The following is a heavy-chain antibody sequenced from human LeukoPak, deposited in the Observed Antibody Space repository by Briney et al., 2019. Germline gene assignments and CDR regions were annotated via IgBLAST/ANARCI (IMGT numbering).Heavy chain of an antibody. CDR2: IKQEGSEK. CDR3: ARHFYYGVDV. CDR1: GFSFSNYW. J-gene: IGHJ6*02. Sequence: PGGSLRLSCAASGFSFSNYWMTWVRQAPGKGLEWVANIKQEGSEKYYVDSVKGRFTISRDNAQNSLYLQMNSLRAEDTAVYYCARHFYYGVDVWGQGTTVTVPS. V-gene: IGHV3-7*04.